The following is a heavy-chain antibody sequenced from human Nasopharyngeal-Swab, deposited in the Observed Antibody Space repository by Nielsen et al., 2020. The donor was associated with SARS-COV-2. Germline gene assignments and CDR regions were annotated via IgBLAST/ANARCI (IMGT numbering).Heavy chain of an antibody. J-gene: IGHJ6*03. Sequence: GESLKISCAASGFTFSSYGMHWVRQAPGKGLEWVAVISYDGSNKHYADSVKGRFTISRDNSKNTLYLQMNSLRAEDTAVYYCAKDITGYSSGWFYYYYYMDVWGKGTTVTVSS. CDR2: ISYDGSNK. V-gene: IGHV3-30*18. D-gene: IGHD6-19*01. CDR1: GFTFSSYG. CDR3: AKDITGYSSGWFYYYYYMDV.